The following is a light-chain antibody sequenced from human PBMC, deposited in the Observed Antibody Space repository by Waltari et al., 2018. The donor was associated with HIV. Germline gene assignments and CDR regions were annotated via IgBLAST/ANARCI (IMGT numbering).Light chain of an antibody. CDR3: AAWGDSLSSYV. CDR2: RNN. V-gene: IGLV1-47*01. Sequence: QSVLTQPPSASGTPGQRVTISCSGSRSNIGSNYVYWYQQLPGTAPKLLIYRNNQRPSGVPDRFSGSKSGTSASLAISGLRSEDEADYYCAAWGDSLSSYVFGTGTEVTVL. CDR1: RSNIGSNY. J-gene: IGLJ1*01.